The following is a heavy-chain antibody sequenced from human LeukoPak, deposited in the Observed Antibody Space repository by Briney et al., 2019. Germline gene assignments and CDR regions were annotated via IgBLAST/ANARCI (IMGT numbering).Heavy chain of an antibody. V-gene: IGHV3-73*01. Sequence: GGSLRLSCAASGFTLSGSAMHWVRQASGKGLEWVGRIRSKANSYATAYAASVKGRFTIARDDSKNTAYLQMNSLKTEDTAVYYCTRHVDYWGQGTLVTVSS. J-gene: IGHJ4*02. CDR1: GFTLSGSA. CDR2: IRSKANSYAT. CDR3: TRHVDY.